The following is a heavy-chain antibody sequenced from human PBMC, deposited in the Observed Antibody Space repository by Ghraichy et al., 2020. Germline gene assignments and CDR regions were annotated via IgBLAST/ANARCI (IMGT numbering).Heavy chain of an antibody. CDR1: GFTFSSYS. Sequence: GGSLRLSCAASGFTFSSYSMNWVRQAPGKGLEWVSSISVSSSYIYYADSVKGRFTISRDNAKNSLYLQMDSLRAEDTAVYYCAGGSYYDSSGYWYWYFDLWGRGTLVTVSS. J-gene: IGHJ2*01. CDR2: ISVSSSYI. CDR3: AGGSYYDSSGYWYWYFDL. V-gene: IGHV3-21*01. D-gene: IGHD3-22*01.